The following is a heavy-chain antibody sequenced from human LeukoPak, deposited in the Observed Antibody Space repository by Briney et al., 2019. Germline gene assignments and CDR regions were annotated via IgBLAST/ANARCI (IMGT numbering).Heavy chain of an antibody. V-gene: IGHV1-2*02. Sequence: ASVKVSCKASGYTFTGYYMHWVRQAPGQRLEWMGWINPNSGGTNYAQKFQGRVTMTRDTSISTAYMELSRLRSDDAAVYYCARGRGSYNAFDIWGQGTMVTVSS. D-gene: IGHD1-26*01. CDR2: INPNSGGT. CDR3: ARGRGSYNAFDI. CDR1: GYTFTGYY. J-gene: IGHJ3*02.